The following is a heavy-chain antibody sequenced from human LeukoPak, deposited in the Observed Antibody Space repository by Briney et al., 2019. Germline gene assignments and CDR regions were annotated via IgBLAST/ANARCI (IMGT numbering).Heavy chain of an antibody. Sequence: ASVKVSCKASGYTFTSYGISWVRQAPGQGLEWMGWISAYNGNTNYAQKLQGRFTMTTDTSTSTAYMELRSLRSDDTAVYYCARVVKSAYYDSSGYYYVGDYYYMDVWGKGTTVTISS. V-gene: IGHV1-18*01. CDR2: ISAYNGNT. CDR1: GYTFTSYG. J-gene: IGHJ6*03. CDR3: ARVVKSAYYDSSGYYYVGDYYYMDV. D-gene: IGHD3-22*01.